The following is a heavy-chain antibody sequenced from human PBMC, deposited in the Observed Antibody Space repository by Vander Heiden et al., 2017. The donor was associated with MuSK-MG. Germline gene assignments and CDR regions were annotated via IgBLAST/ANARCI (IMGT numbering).Heavy chain of an antibody. J-gene: IGHJ4*02. D-gene: IGHD6-13*01. CDR3: AKELGVWVAAAYSYFDY. CDR2: ISYDGSNK. CDR1: GFPFSTYG. Sequence: QVQLVESGGGVVQPGRSLRLSCAASGFPFSTYGMHWVRQAPGKGLEWVAVISYDGSNKYYADSVKGRFTISRDNSKNTLYLQMNSLRAEDTAVYYCAKELGVWVAAAYSYFDYWGQGTLVTVSS. V-gene: IGHV3-30*18.